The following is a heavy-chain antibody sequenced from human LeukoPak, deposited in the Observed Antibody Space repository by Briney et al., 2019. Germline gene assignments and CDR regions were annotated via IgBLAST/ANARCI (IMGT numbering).Heavy chain of an antibody. CDR2: IYTSGST. D-gene: IGHD1-7*01. J-gene: IGHJ4*02. CDR1: GGSISIYY. V-gene: IGHV4-4*07. CDR3: ARDLDWNYADY. Sequence: SSETLSLTCAVSGGSISIYYWSWIRQPAGKGLEWIGHIYTSGSTNYNPSLKSRVTMSVDTSKNQFSLILISVTAADTAVYYCARDLDWNYADYWGQGTLVTVSS.